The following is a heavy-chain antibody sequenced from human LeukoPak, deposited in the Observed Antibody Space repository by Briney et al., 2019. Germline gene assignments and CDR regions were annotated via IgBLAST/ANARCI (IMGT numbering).Heavy chain of an antibody. CDR1: GFTFDKCG. Sequence: GRSLRLSCATSGFTFDKCGIHWVRQAPGKGLEWVAVIWHDGSRTHYADSLKGRFTISRDNSKDTAFLQMNSLTVEDTATYYCAGAISKGAGIDSWGXGTXVTVSS. D-gene: IGHD1-26*01. CDR3: AGAISKGAGIDS. CDR2: IWHDGSRT. V-gene: IGHV3-33*03. J-gene: IGHJ4*02.